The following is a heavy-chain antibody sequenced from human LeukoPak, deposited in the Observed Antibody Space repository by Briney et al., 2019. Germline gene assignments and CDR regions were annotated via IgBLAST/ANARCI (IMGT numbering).Heavy chain of an antibody. J-gene: IGHJ4*02. CDR3: ASGAVAGTFDY. Sequence: SETLSLTCAVYGGSFSGYYWSWIRQPPGKGLEWIGEINHSGSTNYNPSLKSRVTISVDTSKNQFSLKLSSVTAADTAAYYCASGAVAGTFDYWGQGTLVTVSS. V-gene: IGHV4-34*01. CDR2: INHSGST. D-gene: IGHD6-19*01. CDR1: GGSFSGYY.